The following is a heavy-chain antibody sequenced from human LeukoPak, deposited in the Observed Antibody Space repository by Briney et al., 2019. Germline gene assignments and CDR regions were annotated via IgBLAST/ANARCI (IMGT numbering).Heavy chain of an antibody. D-gene: IGHD1-7*01. CDR1: GGSFSGYY. CDR3: ARGVNWNYRIFDY. Sequence: PSETLSLTCAVYGGSFSGYYWSWLRQPPGKGLEWIGEINHSGSTNYNPSLTSPVTISVDTSKNQFSLKLSSVTAATTAVYYCARGVNWNYRIFDYWGPGTLVTVSS. CDR2: INHSGST. J-gene: IGHJ4*02. V-gene: IGHV4-34*01.